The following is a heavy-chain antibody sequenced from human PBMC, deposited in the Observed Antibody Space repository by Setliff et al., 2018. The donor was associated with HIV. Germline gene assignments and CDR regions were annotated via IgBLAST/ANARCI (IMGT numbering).Heavy chain of an antibody. J-gene: IGHJ3*02. Sequence: KASETLSLTCDVSGFSTSSRYYWSWIRQPPGKGLEWIGRIYTSGSTNYNPSLKSRVTMSVDTSKNQFSLKLSSVTAADTAVYYCARSFTYNFWSGLAGDAFDIWGQGTMVTVSS. CDR3: ARSFTYNFWSGLAGDAFDI. D-gene: IGHD3-3*01. CDR1: GFSTSSRYY. CDR2: IYTSGST. V-gene: IGHV4-4*07.